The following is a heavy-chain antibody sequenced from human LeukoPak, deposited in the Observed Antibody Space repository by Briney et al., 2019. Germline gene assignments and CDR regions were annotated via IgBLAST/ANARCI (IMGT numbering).Heavy chain of an antibody. D-gene: IGHD3-10*01. J-gene: IGHJ4*02. CDR1: GFTFSSYS. CDR3: VRDLHYYYGSGS. CDR2: ISSSSSYI. Sequence: PGGSLRLSCAASGFTFSSYSMNWVRQAPGKGLEWVSSISSSSSYIYYADSVKGRFTISRDNAKNSLYLQMNSLRAEDTAVYYCVRDLHYYYGSGSWGQGTLVTVSS. V-gene: IGHV3-21*01.